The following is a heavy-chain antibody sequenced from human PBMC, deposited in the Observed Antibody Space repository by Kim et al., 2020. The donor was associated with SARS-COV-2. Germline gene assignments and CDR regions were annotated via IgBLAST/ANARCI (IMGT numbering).Heavy chain of an antibody. Sequence: GGSLRLSCAASGFTFSSYWMSWVRQAPGKGLEWVANIKQDGSEKYYVDSVKGRFTISRDNAKNSLYLQMNSLRAEDTAEYYCASENYYGSAYYFDYWGQGTLVTVSS. CDR3: ASENYYGSAYYFDY. CDR2: IKQDGSEK. V-gene: IGHV3-7*01. J-gene: IGHJ4*02. CDR1: GFTFSSYW. D-gene: IGHD3-10*01.